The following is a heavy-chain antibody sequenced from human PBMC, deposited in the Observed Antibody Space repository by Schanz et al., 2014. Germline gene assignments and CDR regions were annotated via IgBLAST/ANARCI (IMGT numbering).Heavy chain of an antibody. J-gene: IGHJ3*01. V-gene: IGHV3-23*04. CDR3: ARGREVVAKIFDV. CDR2: LTGSGGGT. CDR1: GFTFSTYA. D-gene: IGHD3-22*01. Sequence: VQLVESGGHLVQPGGSLRLSCVASGFTFSTYAMSWVRQAPGKGPEWVSSLTGSGGGTYYADSVRGRFAISRDNAKNSLYLQMNSLRAEDTGVYYCARGREVVAKIFDVWGQGTMVTVSS.